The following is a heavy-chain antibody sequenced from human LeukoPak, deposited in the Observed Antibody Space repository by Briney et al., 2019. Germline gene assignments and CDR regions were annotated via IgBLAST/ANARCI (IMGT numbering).Heavy chain of an antibody. CDR1: GFTFSSYA. CDR3: ARDLKAAAGTGDY. D-gene: IGHD6-13*01. Sequence: GGSLRLSYAASGFTFSSYAMHWVRQAPGKGLEWVAVISYDGINKYYADSVKGRFTISRDNSKNTLYLQMNSLRAEDTAVYYCARDLKAAAGTGDYWGQGTLVTVSS. V-gene: IGHV3-30-3*01. J-gene: IGHJ4*02. CDR2: ISYDGINK.